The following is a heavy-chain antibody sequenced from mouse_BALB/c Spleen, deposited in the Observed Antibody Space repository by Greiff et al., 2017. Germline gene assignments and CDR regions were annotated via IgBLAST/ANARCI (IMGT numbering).Heavy chain of an antibody. CDR1: GYSFTSYY. Sequence: QVQLQQSGPELVKPGASVKISCKASGYSFTSYYIHWVKQRPGQGLEWIGWIFPGSGNTKYNEKFKGKATLTADTSSSTAYMQLSSLTSEDSAVYFCAREGNRGAWFAYWGQGTLVTVSA. V-gene: IGHV1-66*01. CDR2: IFPGSGNT. D-gene: IGHD2-1*01. J-gene: IGHJ3*01. CDR3: AREGNRGAWFAY.